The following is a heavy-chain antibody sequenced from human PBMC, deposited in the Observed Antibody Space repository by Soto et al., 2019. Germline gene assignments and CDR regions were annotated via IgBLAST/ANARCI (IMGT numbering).Heavy chain of an antibody. Sequence: GGSLRLSCAASGFTFSTYVMHWVRQAPGKGLEWVAVIWHDGTNKYYADSVKGRFTISRDNSKNTLYLQMNSLRAEDTAVYYCARESTDYYSDYWGQGTLVTVS. D-gene: IGHD2-21*02. CDR1: GFTFSTYV. CDR2: IWHDGTNK. J-gene: IGHJ4*02. CDR3: ARESTDYYSDY. V-gene: IGHV3-33*01.